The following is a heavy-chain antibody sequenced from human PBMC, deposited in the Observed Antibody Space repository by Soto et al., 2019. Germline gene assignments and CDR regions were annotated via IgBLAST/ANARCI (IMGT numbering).Heavy chain of an antibody. D-gene: IGHD3-9*01. J-gene: IGHJ3*02. Sequence: TSETLSLTCTVSGGSISSGGYYWIWIRQHPGKGLEWIGYIYYSGSTYYNPSLKSRVTISVDTSKNQFSLKLSSVTAADTAVYYCARGPLRRYFDWYRAFDIWGQGTMVTVSS. V-gene: IGHV4-31*03. CDR1: GGSISSGGYY. CDR3: ARGPLRRYFDWYRAFDI. CDR2: IYYSGST.